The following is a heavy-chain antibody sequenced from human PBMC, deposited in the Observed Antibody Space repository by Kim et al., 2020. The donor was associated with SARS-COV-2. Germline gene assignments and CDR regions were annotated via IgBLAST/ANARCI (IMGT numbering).Heavy chain of an antibody. D-gene: IGHD3-16*01. CDR3: VRGYAGGPFDL. Sequence: GGSLRLSCAASGFTFDDYGMSWVRQAPGKGLEWVSGINRKSDSTGYADSGKARFTISRDNAKNSLFLQMNSPRAEDTALYHCVRGYAGGPFDLWGQGTLVTVSS. CDR1: GFTFDDYG. V-gene: IGHV3-20*01. CDR2: INRKSDST. J-gene: IGHJ4*02.